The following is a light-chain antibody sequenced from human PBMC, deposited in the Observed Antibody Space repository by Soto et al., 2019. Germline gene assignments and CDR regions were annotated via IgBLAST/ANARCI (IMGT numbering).Light chain of an antibody. CDR3: QQYDDWPPFT. Sequence: EIVMTQSPGTLSVSPGEGATLSCRASQSVRTNLAWYQQIPGQTPRLLIYDASTSASGIPARFSGSGSGTEFTITISSLQSEDFAVYFCQQYDDWPPFTFGPGTKVDIK. CDR2: DAS. CDR1: QSVRTN. V-gene: IGKV3-15*01. J-gene: IGKJ3*01.